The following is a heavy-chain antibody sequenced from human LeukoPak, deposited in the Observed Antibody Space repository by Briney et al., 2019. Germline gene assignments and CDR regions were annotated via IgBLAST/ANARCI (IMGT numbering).Heavy chain of an antibody. CDR1: GFTFSSYA. J-gene: IGHJ4*02. Sequence: PGGSLRLSCAASGFTFSSYAMSWVRQAPGKGLEWVSAISGSGGSTYYADSVKGRFTISRDNSKNTLYLQMNSLRAEDTALYYCATDSSTSKWLNVDYWGQGTLVTVSS. D-gene: IGHD2-2*01. CDR2: ISGSGGST. CDR3: ATDSSTSKWLNVDY. V-gene: IGHV3-23*01.